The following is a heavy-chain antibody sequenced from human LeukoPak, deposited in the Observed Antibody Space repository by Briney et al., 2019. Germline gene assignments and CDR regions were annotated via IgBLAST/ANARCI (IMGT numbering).Heavy chain of an antibody. Sequence: SETLSLTCTVSGGSISSGGYYWSWIRQHPGKGLEWIGYIYYSGSTNYNPSLKSRVTISVDTSKNQFSLKLRSVTAAATAVYYCARHWGSSWYGPYFDYWGQGTLVTVSS. D-gene: IGHD6-13*01. V-gene: IGHV4-61*08. CDR2: IYYSGST. CDR1: GGSISSGGYY. CDR3: ARHWGSSWYGPYFDY. J-gene: IGHJ4*02.